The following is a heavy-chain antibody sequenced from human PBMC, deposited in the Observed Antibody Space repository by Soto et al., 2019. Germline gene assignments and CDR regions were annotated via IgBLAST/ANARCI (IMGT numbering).Heavy chain of an antibody. CDR2: INPSGSKT. D-gene: IGHD4-17*01. Sequence: QVQLVQSGAEVKKPGASVKVSCKASGYSFAAFYMHWVRQAPGQGLEWLGIINPSGSKTSYEPKSXGXXTMTRDTTTRTVYMELSSLTADDTAVYYCVTDYGDQPRFDPWGQGTLVTVSS. J-gene: IGHJ5*02. V-gene: IGHV1-46*01. CDR3: VTDYGDQPRFDP. CDR1: GYSFAAFY.